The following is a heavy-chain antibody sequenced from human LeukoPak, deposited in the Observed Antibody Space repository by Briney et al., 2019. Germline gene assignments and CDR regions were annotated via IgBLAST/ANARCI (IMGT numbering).Heavy chain of an antibody. V-gene: IGHV1-69*13. CDR3: ARGSVVGTYYYYYYGMDV. Sequence: ASVKVSCKASGYTFSSYAISWVRQAPGQGLEWMGGIIPIFGTANYAQKFQGRVTITADESTSTAYMGLSSLRSEDTAVYYCARGSVVGTYYYYYYGMDVWGQGTTVTVSS. D-gene: IGHD2-15*01. J-gene: IGHJ6*02. CDR1: GYTFSSYA. CDR2: IIPIFGTA.